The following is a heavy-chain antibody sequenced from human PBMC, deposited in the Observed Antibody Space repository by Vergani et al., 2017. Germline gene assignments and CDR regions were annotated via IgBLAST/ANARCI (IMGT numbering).Heavy chain of an antibody. CDR1: GGTFSSYA. V-gene: IGHV1-69*01. D-gene: IGHD3-22*01. CDR3: AREGSYYDSNGFGPGGSYA. CDR2: IIPIFGTA. Sequence: QVQLVQSGAEVKKPGSSVKVSCKASGGTFSSYAISWVRQAPGQGLEWMGGIIPIFGTADYAQKFQGRVTITADESTSTAYMELSSLRSEDTAVYYCAREGSYYDSNGFGPGGSYAWGPGTLVTVSS. J-gene: IGHJ5*02.